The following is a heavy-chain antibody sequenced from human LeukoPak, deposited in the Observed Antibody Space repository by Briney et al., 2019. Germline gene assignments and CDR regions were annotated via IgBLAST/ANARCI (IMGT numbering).Heavy chain of an antibody. CDR1: GGSISSYY. Sequence: SETLSLTCTVSGGSISSYYWSWIRQPAGKGPEWIGRINTSGSTNYNPSLKSRVTISVDKSKNQFSLKLSSVTAADTAVYYCAREKADCSSTSCVNWFDPRGQGTLVTVSS. D-gene: IGHD2-2*01. CDR2: INTSGST. J-gene: IGHJ5*02. V-gene: IGHV4-4*07. CDR3: AREKADCSSTSCVNWFDP.